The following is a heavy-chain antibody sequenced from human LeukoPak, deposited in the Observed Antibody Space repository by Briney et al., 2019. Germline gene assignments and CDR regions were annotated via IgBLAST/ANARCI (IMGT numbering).Heavy chain of an antibody. CDR1: GFTFSSYS. CDR2: ISSSSSTI. CDR3: ARASKAGIDC. Sequence: GGSLRLSCAASGFTFSSYSMNWVRQAPGKGLEWVSYISSSSSTIYYADSVKGRFTISRDDAKNSLYLQMNSLRAEDTAVYYCARASKAGIDCWGQGTLVTVSS. V-gene: IGHV3-48*01. J-gene: IGHJ4*02. D-gene: IGHD1-1*01.